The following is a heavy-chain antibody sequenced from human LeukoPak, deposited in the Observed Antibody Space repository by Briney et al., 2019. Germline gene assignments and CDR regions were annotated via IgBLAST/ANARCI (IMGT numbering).Heavy chain of an antibody. V-gene: IGHV4-34*01. D-gene: IGHD2-2*01. Sequence: SETLSLTCAVEGGSFRGFYWTWVRQPPGKGLEWIGEINQSGSTNYNSSLKSRVTVSLDTSKNHFSLNLGSVTAADTAVYDCARSHQVQSRARWFDPWGQGTLVTVSS. CDR3: ARSHQVQSRARWFDP. CDR2: INQSGST. J-gene: IGHJ5*02. CDR1: GGSFRGFY.